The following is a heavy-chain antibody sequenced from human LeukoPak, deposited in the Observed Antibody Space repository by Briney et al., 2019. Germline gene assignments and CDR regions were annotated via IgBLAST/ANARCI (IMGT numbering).Heavy chain of an antibody. CDR3: ARDTLGEGEDANYAVYYFDY. J-gene: IGHJ4*02. Sequence: EGSLRLSCAASGFTFSSYSMNWVRQAPGKGLEWVANIKQDGNEKYYADSVKGRFTISRDNGKNSLDLQMNSLRADDTAVYYCARDTLGEGEDANYAVYYFDYWGQGTVVTVSS. CDR1: GFTFSSYS. D-gene: IGHD4/OR15-4a*01. V-gene: IGHV3-7*01. CDR2: IKQDGNEK.